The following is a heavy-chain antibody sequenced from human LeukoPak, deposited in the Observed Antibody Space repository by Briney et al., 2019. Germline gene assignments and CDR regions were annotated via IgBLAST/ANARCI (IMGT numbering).Heavy chain of an antibody. CDR3: AASYCGGDCYSRAPFDP. Sequence: SVKVSCKASGGTFSSYAISWVRQAPGQGLEWMGGIIPIFGTANYAQKFQGRVTITTDESTSTAYMELSSLRSEDTAVYYCAASYCGGDCYSRAPFDPWGQGTLVTVSS. CDR2: IIPIFGTA. J-gene: IGHJ5*02. CDR1: GGTFSSYA. D-gene: IGHD2-21*02. V-gene: IGHV1-69*05.